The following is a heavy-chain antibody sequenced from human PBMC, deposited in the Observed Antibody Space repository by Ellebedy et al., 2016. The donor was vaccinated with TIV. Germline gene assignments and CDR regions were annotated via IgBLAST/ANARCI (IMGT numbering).Heavy chain of an antibody. CDR3: TTDPRAVAGTRYYYGMDV. V-gene: IGHV3-15*07. D-gene: IGHD6-19*01. CDR2: IKSKTDGGTT. Sequence: GESLKIPCAASGFTFSNAWMNWVRQAPGKGLEWVGRIKSKTDGGTTDYAAPVKGRFTISRDDSKNTLYLQMNSLKTEDTAVYYCTTDPRAVAGTRYYYGMDVWGQGTTVTVSS. J-gene: IGHJ6*01. CDR1: GFTFSNAW.